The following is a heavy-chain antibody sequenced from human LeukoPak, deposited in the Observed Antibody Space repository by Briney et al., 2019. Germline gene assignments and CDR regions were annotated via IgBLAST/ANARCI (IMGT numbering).Heavy chain of an antibody. V-gene: IGHV3-30*18. J-gene: IGHJ4*02. CDR3: AKAYYDSSGVFDY. D-gene: IGHD3-22*01. CDR2: ISYDGSNK. CDR1: GFTFSSYG. Sequence: GGSLRLSCAASGFTFSSYGMHWVRQAPGKGLEWVAVISYDGSNKYYADSVKGRFTISRDNSKNTLYLQMNSLRAEDTAVYYCAKAYYDSSGVFDYWGQGTLVTVSS.